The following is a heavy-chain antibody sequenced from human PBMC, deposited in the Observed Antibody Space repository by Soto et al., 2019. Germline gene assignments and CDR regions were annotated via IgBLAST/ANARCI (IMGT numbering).Heavy chain of an antibody. CDR2: IIPIFGTA. J-gene: IGHJ6*02. V-gene: IGHV1-69*13. CDR3: ARGLRYWTWPPGMDV. CDR1: GGTFSSYA. D-gene: IGHD4-17*01. Sequence: SVKVSCKASGGTFSSYAISWVRQAPGQGLEWMGGIIPIFGTANYAQKFQGRVTITADESTSTAYMELSSLRSEDTAVYYCARGLRYWTWPPGMDVWGQGTTVTVSS.